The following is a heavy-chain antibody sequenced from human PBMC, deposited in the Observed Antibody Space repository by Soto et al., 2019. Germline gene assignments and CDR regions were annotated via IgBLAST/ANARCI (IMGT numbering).Heavy chain of an antibody. Sequence: PRLSCAASGFTFRSFTMNWVRQAPGKGLEWVSTISSNSAYIYYTDALRGRFTISRDNAKNSLHLQMNSLRAEDTAVYYCTRDASRDSSARGWFDPWGPGTLVTVSS. CDR3: TRDASRDSSARGWFDP. CDR1: GFTFRSFT. D-gene: IGHD6-13*01. CDR2: ISSNSAYI. J-gene: IGHJ5*02. V-gene: IGHV3-21*01.